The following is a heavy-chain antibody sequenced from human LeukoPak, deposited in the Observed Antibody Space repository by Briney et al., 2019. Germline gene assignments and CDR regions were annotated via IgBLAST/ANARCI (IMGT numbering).Heavy chain of an antibody. D-gene: IGHD4-17*01. Sequence: SETLSLTCTVSGGSISSSNYYWGWIRQPPGKGLEWIGNIYYSGNTYYNPSLKSRVTISVDTSKNQFSLKLSSVTAADTAVYYCARLAYGDDQPFDYWGQGILVTVSS. V-gene: IGHV4-39*01. CDR3: ARLAYGDDQPFDY. CDR2: IYYSGNT. J-gene: IGHJ4*02. CDR1: GGSISSSNYY.